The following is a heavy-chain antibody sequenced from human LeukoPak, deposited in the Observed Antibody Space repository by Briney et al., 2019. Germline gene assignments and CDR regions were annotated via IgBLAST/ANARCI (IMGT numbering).Heavy chain of an antibody. V-gene: IGHV1-8*01. J-gene: IGHJ4*02. CDR3: ARAGRYCSGGSCSDY. CDR1: GYTFTSYD. Sequence: GASVKVSCKASGYTFTSYDIKWVRQAPGQGLEWMGWMNPNSGNTGYAQKFQGRVTMTRNTSISTAYMELSSLRSEDTAVYYCARAGRYCSGGSCSDYGGQGTLVTVSS. D-gene: IGHD2-15*01. CDR2: MNPNSGNT.